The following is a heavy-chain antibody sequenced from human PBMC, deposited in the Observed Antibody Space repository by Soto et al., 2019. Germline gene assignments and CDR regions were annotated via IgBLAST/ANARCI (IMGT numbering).Heavy chain of an antibody. V-gene: IGHV3-48*02. D-gene: IGHD5-18*01. J-gene: IGHJ4*02. CDR2: ISSSISTM. CDR3: ARDVRDTAVAEFDY. CDR1: GFTFSSYS. Sequence: EVQLVESGGGLVQPGGSLRLSCAASGFTFSSYSMNWVRQAPGKGLEWLSYISSSISTMHYADSVKGRFTISRDNAKNSLYLQINSLRDEDTAVYYCARDVRDTAVAEFDYWGQGTLVTVSS.